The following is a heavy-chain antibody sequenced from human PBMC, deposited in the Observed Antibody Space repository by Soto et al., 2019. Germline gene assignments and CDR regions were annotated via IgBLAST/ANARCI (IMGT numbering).Heavy chain of an antibody. CDR3: ARDEGFCSGGNCTGWFDP. CDR1: GYTFSNYF. Sequence: QVQLVQSGAEVKRPGASVKVSCKASGYTFSNYFINWVRQAPGQGLEWVGVINPKGGATTYAQKFQGRVNMTSDTSTNTIYMTLRSLTSEDTAFYYCARDEGFCSGGNCTGWFDPWGQGTLVTVSS. V-gene: IGHV1-46*01. D-gene: IGHD2-15*01. CDR2: INPKGGAT. J-gene: IGHJ5*02.